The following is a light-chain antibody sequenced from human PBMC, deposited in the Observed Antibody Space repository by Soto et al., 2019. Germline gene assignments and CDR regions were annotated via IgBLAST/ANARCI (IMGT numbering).Light chain of an antibody. J-gene: IGKJ1*01. Sequence: EIVMTQSPATLSVYPGERATLSCRASQSVSSNLAWYQQKPGQAPRLLIYGASTRATGIPARFSGSGSGTEFTLTISSLQSEDFAVYYCQQSNIWPRTFGQGTKVEIK. CDR2: GAS. CDR1: QSVSSN. CDR3: QQSNIWPRT. V-gene: IGKV3-15*01.